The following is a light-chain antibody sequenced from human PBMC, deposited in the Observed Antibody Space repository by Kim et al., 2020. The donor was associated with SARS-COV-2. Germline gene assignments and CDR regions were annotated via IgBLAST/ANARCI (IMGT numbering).Light chain of an antibody. J-gene: IGKJ4*01. CDR3: QQYNDWPLT. Sequence: SAGEVTPLSCRASQSVGDRLAWYWQKPGQAPRLLVYHVSTRATGVPVRFSGSGSGTDFTLTISSLQSEDSALYYCQQYNDWPLTFGGGTKVDIK. V-gene: IGKV3-15*01. CDR2: HVS. CDR1: QSVGDR.